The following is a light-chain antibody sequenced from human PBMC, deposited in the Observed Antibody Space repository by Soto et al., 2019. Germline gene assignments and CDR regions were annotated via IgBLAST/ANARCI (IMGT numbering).Light chain of an antibody. CDR2: LNNDGSH. CDR3: CSYAGTDTHVV. Sequence: QSVLTQSPSASASLGASVKLTCTLSSGHSSYAIAWHQKQPGKGPRYLMDLNNDGSHTKGDGIPDRFSGSSSGADRYLIISSLQSEDEAEYYCCSYAGTDTHVVLGGGTKLTVL. CDR1: SGHSSYA. V-gene: IGLV4-69*01. J-gene: IGLJ2*01.